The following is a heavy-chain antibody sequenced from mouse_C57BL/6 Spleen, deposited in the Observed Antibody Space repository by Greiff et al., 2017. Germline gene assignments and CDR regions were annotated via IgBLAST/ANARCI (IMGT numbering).Heavy chain of an antibody. CDR1: GYAFSSSW. Sequence: LVESGPELVKPGASVKISCKASGYAFSSSWMNWVKQRPGKGLEWVGRICPGDGDDTYNGEFYGKATLTADKSSSIAYMQLNNLTSEDSAVYFCARLCTTVVSTWDFDYWGQGTTLTVSS. CDR2: ICPGDGDD. CDR3: ARLCTTVVSTWDFDY. J-gene: IGHJ2*01. D-gene: IGHD1-1*01. V-gene: IGHV1-82*01.